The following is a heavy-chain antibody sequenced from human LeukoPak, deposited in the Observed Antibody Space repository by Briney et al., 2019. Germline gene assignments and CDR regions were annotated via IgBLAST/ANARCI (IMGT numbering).Heavy chain of an antibody. CDR2: ISSSSSYI. D-gene: IGHD6-13*01. CDR3: ARSIAAAGTHGVFDY. CDR1: GFTFSGYS. J-gene: IGHJ4*02. V-gene: IGHV3-21*01. Sequence: GGSLRLSCAASGFTFSGYSMNWVRQAPGKGLEWVSPISSSSSYIYYADSVKGRFTISRDNAKNSLYLQMNSLRAEDTAVYYCARSIAAAGTHGVFDYWGQGTLVTVSS.